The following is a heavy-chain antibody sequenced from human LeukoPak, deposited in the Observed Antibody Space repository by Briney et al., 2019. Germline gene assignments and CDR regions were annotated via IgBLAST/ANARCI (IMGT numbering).Heavy chain of an antibody. J-gene: IGHJ6*02. CDR1: GYTFTSYG. CDR2: IIPIFGTA. Sequence: SVKVSCKASGYTFTSYGISWVRQAPGQGLEWMGGIIPIFGTANYAQKFQGRATITADESTSTAYMELSSLRSEDTAVYYCARDLSEEYYYYGMDVWGQGTTVTVSS. V-gene: IGHV1-69*13. CDR3: ARDLSEEYYYYGMDV.